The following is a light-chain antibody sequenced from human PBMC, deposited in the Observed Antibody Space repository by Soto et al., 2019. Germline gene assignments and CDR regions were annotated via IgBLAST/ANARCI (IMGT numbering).Light chain of an antibody. CDR2: GAD. V-gene: IGKV3-15*01. CDR1: QSVFSS. J-gene: IGKJ1*01. Sequence: DIVMTQSPVTLSVSPGESATLSCRASQSVFSSLAWYQQKPGQATRLLIYGADTRATGTTARFSGSGSGTEFTLNISGLQSDDCATYYCQHYNSYSEAFAQGT. CDR3: QHYNSYSEA.